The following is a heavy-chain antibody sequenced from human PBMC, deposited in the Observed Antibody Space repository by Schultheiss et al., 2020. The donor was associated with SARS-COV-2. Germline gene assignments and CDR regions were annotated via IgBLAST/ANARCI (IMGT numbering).Heavy chain of an antibody. CDR1: GGSISSYY. V-gene: IGHV4-4*07. CDR2: IYTSGST. Sequence: SETLSLTCTVSGGSISSYYWSWIRQPAGKGLEWIGRIYTSGSTNYNPSLKSRVTMSVDTSKNQFSLKLSSVTAADTAVYYCARGIKGYSYGYDFDYWGQGTLVTVSS. CDR3: ARGIKGYSYGYDFDY. D-gene: IGHD5-18*01. J-gene: IGHJ4*02.